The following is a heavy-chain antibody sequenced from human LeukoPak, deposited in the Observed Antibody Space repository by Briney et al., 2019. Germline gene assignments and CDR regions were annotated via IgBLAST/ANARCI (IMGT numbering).Heavy chain of an antibody. CDR1: GGSLSSYY. CDR2: IYYCGST. D-gene: IGHD3-22*01. J-gene: IGHJ5*02. Sequence: SETLSLTCTVSGGSLSSYYWSWIRQPPGKGLAWIGYIYYCGSTNYNPSLKSRVTISVDTSKNQFSLKLSSVTAADTAVYYCARQIRGGYCDSSGYYNWFDPWGQGTLVTVSS. CDR3: ARQIRGGYCDSSGYYNWFDP. V-gene: IGHV4-59*08.